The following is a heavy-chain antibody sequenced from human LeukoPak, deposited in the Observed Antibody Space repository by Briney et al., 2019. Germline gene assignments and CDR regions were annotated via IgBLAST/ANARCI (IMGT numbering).Heavy chain of an antibody. Sequence: SETLSLTCTVSGGSIISSSYYWGWVRQPPGKGLEWFGSISHSGSTYYNPSLRSRVTISVDTSKNQLSLKLNSVTAADKAVYYCPRLYGGKRPPDYWGQGTLVTVSS. D-gene: IGHD4-23*01. CDR1: GGSIISSSYY. V-gene: IGHV4-39*01. CDR3: PRLYGGKRPPDY. J-gene: IGHJ4*02. CDR2: ISHSGST.